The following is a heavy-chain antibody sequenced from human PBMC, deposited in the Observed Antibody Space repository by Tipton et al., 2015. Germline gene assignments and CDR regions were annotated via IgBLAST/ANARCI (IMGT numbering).Heavy chain of an antibody. J-gene: IGHJ4*02. D-gene: IGHD2/OR15-2a*01. CDR1: GFTFSDYY. Sequence: SLRLSCAASGFTFSDYYMSWIRQAPGKGLEWLSYISGSGSTIYYADSVKGRFTISRDYAKNSLYLQMNSLRAEDTAVYYCAREDFTDFDYWGQGTLVTVSS. V-gene: IGHV3-11*01. CDR3: AREDFTDFDY. CDR2: ISGSGSTI.